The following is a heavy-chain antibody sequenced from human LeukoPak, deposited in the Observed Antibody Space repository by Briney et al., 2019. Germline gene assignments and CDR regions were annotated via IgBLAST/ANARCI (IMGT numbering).Heavy chain of an antibody. CDR2: INPSGDST. CDR1: GYTFTSYY. D-gene: IGHD5-18*01. Sequence: ASVKVSCKASGYTFTSYYMHWVRQAPGQGLEWMGIINPSGDSTSYAQKFQGSVTMTRDTSTSTVYMELSSLRSEDTAVYYCARGARTWIQLWLRPFDYWGQGTLVTVSS. CDR3: ARGARTWIQLWLRPFDY. V-gene: IGHV1-46*01. J-gene: IGHJ4*02.